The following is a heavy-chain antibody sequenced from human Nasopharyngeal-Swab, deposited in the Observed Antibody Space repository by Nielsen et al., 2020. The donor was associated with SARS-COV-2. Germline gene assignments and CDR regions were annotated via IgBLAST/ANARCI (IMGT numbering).Heavy chain of an antibody. V-gene: IGHV3-21*01. CDR3: ARWSDYYYYYGMDV. Sequence: WIRQPPGKGLEWVSSISSSSSYIYYADSVKGRFTISRGNAKNSLYLQMNSLRAEDTAVYYCARWSDYYYYYGMDVWGQGTTVTVSS. CDR2: ISSSSSYI. J-gene: IGHJ6*02.